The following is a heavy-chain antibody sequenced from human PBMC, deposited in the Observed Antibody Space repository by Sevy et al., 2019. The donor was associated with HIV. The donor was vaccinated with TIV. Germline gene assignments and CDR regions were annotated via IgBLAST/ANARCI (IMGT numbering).Heavy chain of an antibody. CDR3: AKGASSQIYNALDV. CDR1: GFTFGDYA. CDR2: INWNSGSI. J-gene: IGHJ6*02. V-gene: IGHV3-9*01. Sequence: GGSLRLSCAASGFTFGDYAMHWVRQAPGQGLEWVSGINWNSGSIGYADSVKGRFTISRDNTENSLFLQMNRLRSEDTAFYYCAKGASSQIYNALDVWGQGTTVTVSS. D-gene: IGHD6-13*01.